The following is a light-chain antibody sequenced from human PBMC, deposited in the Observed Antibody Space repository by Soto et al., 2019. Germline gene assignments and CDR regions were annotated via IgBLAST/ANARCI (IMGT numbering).Light chain of an antibody. CDR3: CSYAGSSTYYV. CDR2: EGS. J-gene: IGLJ1*01. V-gene: IGLV2-23*01. Sequence: QSALTQPASVSGSPGQSITISCTGTSSDVGSYNLVSWYQQHPGKAPKLMIYEGSKRPSGISIRFSASKSGNTASLTISGLQAEDEGDYYCCSYAGSSTYYVFGTGTKLTVL. CDR1: SSDVGSYNL.